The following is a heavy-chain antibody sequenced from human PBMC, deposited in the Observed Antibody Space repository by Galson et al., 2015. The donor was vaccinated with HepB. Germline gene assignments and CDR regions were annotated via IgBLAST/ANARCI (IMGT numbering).Heavy chain of an antibody. CDR3: AKDSHSGYDSHVDY. J-gene: IGHJ4*02. Sequence: SLRLSCAASGFTFSSYAMSWVRQAPGKGLEWVSAISGSGGSTYYADSVKGRFTISRDNSKNTLYLQMNSLRAEDTAVYYCAKDSHSGYDSHVDYWGQGTLVTVSS. D-gene: IGHD5-12*01. V-gene: IGHV3-23*01. CDR1: GFTFSSYA. CDR2: ISGSGGST.